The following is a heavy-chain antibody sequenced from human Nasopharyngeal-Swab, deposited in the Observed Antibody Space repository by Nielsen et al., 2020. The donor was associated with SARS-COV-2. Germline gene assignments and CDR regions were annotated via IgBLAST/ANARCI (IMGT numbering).Heavy chain of an antibody. CDR1: GFIFSSYS. D-gene: IGHD4-17*01. CDR2: TSTSGSYI. CDR3: ARDLHGDYALDY. Sequence: GGSLKISCAASGFIFSSYSMHWVRQAPGKGLEWVSSTSTSGSYIYYADSVKGRFTISRDNAKNSLYLQMNSLRPEDTAVYYCARDLHGDYALDYWGQGTLVTVSS. V-gene: IGHV3-21*01. J-gene: IGHJ4*02.